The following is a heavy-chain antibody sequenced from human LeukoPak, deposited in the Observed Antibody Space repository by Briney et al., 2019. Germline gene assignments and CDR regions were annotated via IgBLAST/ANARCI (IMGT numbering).Heavy chain of an antibody. CDR1: GFTFSSYG. V-gene: IGHV3-21*06. CDR3: ARDPYSGNYGAYYYYYMDV. Sequence: PGGSLRLSCAASGFTFSSYGMSWVRQAPGKGLEWVSSITSSSSYIYYADSVKGRFTISRDNAKNSLYLQMDSLRVEDTAEYYCARDPYSGNYGAYYYYYMDVWGKGTTVTISS. J-gene: IGHJ6*03. D-gene: IGHD1-26*01. CDR2: ITSSSSYI.